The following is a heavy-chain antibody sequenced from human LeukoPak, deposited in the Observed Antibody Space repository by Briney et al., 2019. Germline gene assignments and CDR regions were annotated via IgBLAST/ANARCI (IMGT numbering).Heavy chain of an antibody. CDR2: ISGSGGST. CDR3: AKGTGYPFYYFDY. Sequence: ETLSLTCAVYGGSFSGYYWSWVRQAPGKGLEWVSAISGSGGSTYYADSVKGRFTISRDNSKNTLYLQMNSLRAEDTAVYYCAKGTGYPFYYFDYWGQGTLVTVSS. J-gene: IGHJ4*02. CDR1: GGSFSGYY. V-gene: IGHV3-23*01. D-gene: IGHD3/OR15-3a*01.